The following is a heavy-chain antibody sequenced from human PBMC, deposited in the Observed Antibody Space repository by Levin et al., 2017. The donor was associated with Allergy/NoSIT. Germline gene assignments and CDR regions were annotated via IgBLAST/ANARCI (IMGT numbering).Heavy chain of an antibody. V-gene: IGHV4-34*01. Sequence: PSETLSLTCAVYGGSFSGYYWSWIRQPPGKGLEWIGEINHSGSTNYNPSLKSRVTISVDTSKNQFSLKLSSVTAADTAVYYCAGRVYYYDSSGYHFDYWGQGTLVTVSS. CDR2: INHSGST. CDR3: AGRVYYYDSSGYHFDY. D-gene: IGHD3-22*01. CDR1: GGSFSGYY. J-gene: IGHJ4*02.